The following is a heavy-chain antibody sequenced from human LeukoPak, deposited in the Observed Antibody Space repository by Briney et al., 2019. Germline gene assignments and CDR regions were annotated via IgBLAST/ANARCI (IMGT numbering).Heavy chain of an antibody. J-gene: IGHJ6*03. D-gene: IGHD2-21*01. V-gene: IGHV1-2*06. CDR2: INPNSGGT. Sequence: ASVKVSCKASGYTFTGYYMHWVRQAPGQGLEWMGRINPNSGGTNYAQKFQGRVTMTRDTSISTAYMELSRLRSDDTAVYYCARECEACYYYYMDVWGKGTTVTVSS. CDR1: GYTFTGYY. CDR3: ARECEACYYYYMDV.